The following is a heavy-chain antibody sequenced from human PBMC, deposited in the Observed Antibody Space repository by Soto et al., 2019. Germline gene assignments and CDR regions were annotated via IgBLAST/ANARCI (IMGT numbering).Heavy chain of an antibody. Sequence: PWGSLRLSCAASGFTFSSYAMSWVRQAPGKGLEWVSAISGSVGITYYADSVKGRFTISRDNSKNTLYLQMNSLRAEDTAVYYCAKSHSSGWYYFEYWGQGTLVSVSS. D-gene: IGHD6-19*01. CDR2: ISGSVGIT. CDR1: GFTFSSYA. CDR3: AKSHSSGWYYFEY. V-gene: IGHV3-23*01. J-gene: IGHJ4*02.